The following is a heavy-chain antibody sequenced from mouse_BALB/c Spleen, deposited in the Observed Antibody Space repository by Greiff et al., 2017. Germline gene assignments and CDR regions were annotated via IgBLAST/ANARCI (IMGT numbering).Heavy chain of an antibody. V-gene: IGHV5-17*02. CDR2: ISRGSSTI. CDR3: ASYYAVDV. Sequence: EVQVEESGGGLVQSGGSRKLSCAASGFTFRSFGMHWVRQAPEQGLEWVAYISRGSSTIYYADTVKGRFTISRDNPQITLFLQMTSVRSEDTALYYCASYYAVDVGGQGTSVTVSS. J-gene: IGHJ4*01. CDR1: GFTFRSFG.